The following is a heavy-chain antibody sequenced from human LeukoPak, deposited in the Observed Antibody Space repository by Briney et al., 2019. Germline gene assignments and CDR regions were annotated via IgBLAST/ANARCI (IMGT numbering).Heavy chain of an antibody. CDR1: DGSISSSDYY. CDR3: ARLTHSYYSDTSGYYPYYYMDV. CDR2: ISYSGNT. V-gene: IGHV4-39*02. D-gene: IGHD3-22*01. Sequence: SETLSLTCTVSDGSISSSDYYWGWIRQSPGKGLEWIGRISYSGNTYYNPSLKSRVTISVDTSKNHFSLRLSSVTAADTAVYYCARLTHSYYSDTSGYYPYYYMDVWGKGTTVTVSS. J-gene: IGHJ6*03.